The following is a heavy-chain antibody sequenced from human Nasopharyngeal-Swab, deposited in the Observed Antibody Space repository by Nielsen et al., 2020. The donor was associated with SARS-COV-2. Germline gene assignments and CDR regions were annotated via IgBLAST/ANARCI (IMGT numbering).Heavy chain of an antibody. CDR3: AKGAAAGISYAEYFQQ. CDR2: ISNDASIK. J-gene: IGHJ1*01. CDR1: GFIFSRYV. V-gene: IGHV3-30*18. Sequence: GGSLRLSCVASGFIFSRYVMHWVRQTPGKGLEWVAVISNDASIKYDTDSVRGRFTISRDNSKNTLYLQMNSLRPEDTAVYYCAKGAAAGISYAEYFQQWGQGTLVTVPS. D-gene: IGHD6-13*01.